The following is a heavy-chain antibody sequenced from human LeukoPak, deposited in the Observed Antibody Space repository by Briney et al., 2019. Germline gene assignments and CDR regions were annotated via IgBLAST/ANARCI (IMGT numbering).Heavy chain of an antibody. D-gene: IGHD3-22*01. CDR1: GFTFSSYR. CDR3: ARDTLPLGRGYYYNFDY. J-gene: IGHJ4*02. CDR2: ISSSSSYI. V-gene: IGHV3-21*01. Sequence: KPGGSLRLSCAASGFTFSSYRMNWVRQAPGKGLEWVSSISSSSSYIYYADSVKGRFTISRDNAKNSLYLQMNSLRAEDTAVYYCARDTLPLGRGYYYNFDYWGQGTLVTVSS.